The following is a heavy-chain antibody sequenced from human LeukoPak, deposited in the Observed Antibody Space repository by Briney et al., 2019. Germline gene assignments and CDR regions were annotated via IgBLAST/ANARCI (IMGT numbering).Heavy chain of an antibody. CDR1: GVSISNSSYY. J-gene: IGHJ5*02. Sequence: SETLSLTCIVSGVSISNSSYYWGWIRQPPGKGLEWIGSIYYSGSTYYNPSLKSRVTISVDTSKNQFSLKLSSVTAADTAVYYCARVIRYGYVVNNWFDPWGQGTLVTVSS. CDR2: IYYSGST. D-gene: IGHD5-12*01. V-gene: IGHV4-39*07. CDR3: ARVIRYGYVVNNWFDP.